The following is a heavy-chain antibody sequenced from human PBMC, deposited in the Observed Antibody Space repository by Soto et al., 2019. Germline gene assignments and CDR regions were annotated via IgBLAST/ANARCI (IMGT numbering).Heavy chain of an antibody. J-gene: IGHJ6*02. CDR3: ATAKVKDYYDQNPYYYYGMDV. CDR2: FDPEDGET. D-gene: IGHD3-3*01. V-gene: IGHV1-24*01. Sequence: ASVKVSCKVSGYTLTELSMHWVRQAPGKGLEWMGGFDPEDGETIYAQKFQGRVTMTEDTSTDTAYMELSSLRSEDTAVYYCATAKVKDYYDQNPYYYYGMDVWGQGTTVTVS. CDR1: GYTLTELS.